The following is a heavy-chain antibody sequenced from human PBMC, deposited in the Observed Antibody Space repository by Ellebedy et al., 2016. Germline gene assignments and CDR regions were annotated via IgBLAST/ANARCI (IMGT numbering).Heavy chain of an antibody. CDR1: GFSLNNARMG. J-gene: IGHJ6*04. CDR3: AWIMVRGPGDV. V-gene: IGHV2-26*04. D-gene: IGHD3-10*01. CDR2: IFSNDEK. Sequence: SGPTLVKPTETLTLTCTVSGFSLNNARMGVSWIRQPPGKALEWLAHIFSNDEKSYSTSLKSRLTISEDTSKSQVVLTMTNIDPVDTATYYCAWIMVRGPGDVWGKGTTVTVSS.